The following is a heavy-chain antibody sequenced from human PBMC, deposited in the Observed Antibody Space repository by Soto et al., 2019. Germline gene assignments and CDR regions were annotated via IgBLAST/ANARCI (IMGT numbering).Heavy chain of an antibody. CDR3: AVHRATPGVALSTWCGP. D-gene: IGHD2-15*01. Sequence: QVHLQESGPGLVKPSQTLSLTCGVSGASVTSGGYFCTWIRQVTGKGLEWIGYIYSSGATHYRPSLQSRLSMSLDTSRNQFSLKLTSVTVADTAVYYCAVHRATPGVALSTWCGPWGQGSLVTVSS. CDR2: IYSSGAT. J-gene: IGHJ5*02. CDR1: GASVTSGGYF. V-gene: IGHV4-31*02.